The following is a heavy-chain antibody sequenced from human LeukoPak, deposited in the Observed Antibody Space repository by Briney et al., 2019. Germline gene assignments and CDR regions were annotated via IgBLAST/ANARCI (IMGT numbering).Heavy chain of an antibody. CDR1: GFTFDKYG. Sequence: GGSLRLSCAASGFTFDKYGMSWVRQSPEKGLEWVAGINWNGGSIHYADSVKGRFTISRDNSKNTLYLQMNSLRAEDTAVYYCAKEGYDILTGYYHDAFDIWGQGTMVTVSS. D-gene: IGHD3-9*01. V-gene: IGHV3-20*04. J-gene: IGHJ3*02. CDR2: INWNGGSI. CDR3: AKEGYDILTGYYHDAFDI.